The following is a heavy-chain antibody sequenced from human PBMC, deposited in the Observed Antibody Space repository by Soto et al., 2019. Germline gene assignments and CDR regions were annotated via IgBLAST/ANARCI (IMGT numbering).Heavy chain of an antibody. V-gene: IGHV1-8*01. CDR3: ARTSSATSGGFDP. D-gene: IGHD1-1*01. Sequence: ASVKVSCKASGYTFTSYDINWVRQATGQGLEWMGWINPNNGNTGYAQKFQGRVTMTRDTSINTAYMELSSLRSEDTAVYFCARTSSATSGGFDPWGQGTLVTVSS. CDR2: INPNNGNT. J-gene: IGHJ5*02. CDR1: GYTFTSYD.